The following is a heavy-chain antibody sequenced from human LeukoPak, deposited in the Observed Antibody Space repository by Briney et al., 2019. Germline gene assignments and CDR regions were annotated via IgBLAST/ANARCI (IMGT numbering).Heavy chain of an antibody. D-gene: IGHD4-17*01. J-gene: IGHJ4*02. CDR2: ISGSGGST. Sequence: GGSLRLSCAASGFTFSSYAMSWVRQAPGKGLEWVSAISGSGGSTYYTDSVKGRFTISRDNSKNTLYLQMNSLRAEDTAVYYCAKGYDGDYYFDYWGQGTLVTVSS. CDR1: GFTFSSYA. V-gene: IGHV3-23*01. CDR3: AKGYDGDYYFDY.